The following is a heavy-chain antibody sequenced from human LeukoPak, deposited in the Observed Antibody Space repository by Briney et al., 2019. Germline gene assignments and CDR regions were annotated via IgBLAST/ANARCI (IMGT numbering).Heavy chain of an antibody. D-gene: IGHD7-27*01. V-gene: IGHV3-33*08. CDR3: ARDTGGRELGFTYYYYYGMDV. CDR1: GFTVGNNH. J-gene: IGHJ6*02. Sequence: GGSLRLSCAASGFTVGNNHMNWVRQAPVKGLEWVAFIWSDGNNQYYADSVKGRFTISRDNSKNTLYLQMNSLRADDMAVYYCARDTGGRELGFTYYYYYGMDVWGQGTTVTVSS. CDR2: IWSDGNNQ.